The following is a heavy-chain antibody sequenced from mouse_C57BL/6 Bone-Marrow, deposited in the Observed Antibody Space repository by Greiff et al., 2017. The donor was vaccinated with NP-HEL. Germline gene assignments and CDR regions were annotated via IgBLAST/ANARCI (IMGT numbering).Heavy chain of an antibody. D-gene: IGHD1-1*01. CDR2: INPNNGGT. V-gene: IGHV1-26*01. J-gene: IGHJ2*01. CDR1: GYTFTDYY. CDR3: AKDTTVHFDY. Sequence: EVQLQQSGPELVKPGASVKISCKASGYTFTDYYMNWVKQSHGKSLEWIGDINPNNGGTSYNQKFKGKATLTVDKSSSTAYMELRSLTSEDSAVYYCAKDTTVHFDYWGQGTTLTVSS.